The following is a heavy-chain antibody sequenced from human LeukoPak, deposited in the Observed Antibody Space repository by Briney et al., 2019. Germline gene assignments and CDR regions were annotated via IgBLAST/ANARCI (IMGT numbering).Heavy chain of an antibody. J-gene: IGHJ4*02. CDR3: ARDLSDFWSGFGF. V-gene: IGHV1-69*05. Sequence: ASVKVSCKASGGTFSSYAISWVRQAPGQGLEWMGRIIPIFGTANYAQKFQGRVTITTDESTSTAYMELSSLRSEDTAVYYCARDLSDFWSGFGFWGQGTLVPVSS. D-gene: IGHD3-3*01. CDR2: IIPIFGTA. CDR1: GGTFSSYA.